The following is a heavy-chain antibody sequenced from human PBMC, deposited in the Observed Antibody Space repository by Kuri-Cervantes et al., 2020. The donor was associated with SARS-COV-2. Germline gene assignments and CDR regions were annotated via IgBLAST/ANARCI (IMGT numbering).Heavy chain of an antibody. CDR2: ISGSGGST. J-gene: IGHJ4*02. D-gene: IGHD2-21*01. V-gene: IGHV3-23*01. CDR3: TGWRLSYCGGDCYSVEAY. Sequence: CAASGFTFSSYAMSWVRQAPGKGLEWVSAISGSGGSTYYADSVKGRFTISRDNPKNTAYLQMNSLKTEDTAVYYCTGWRLSYCGGDCYSVEAYWGQGTLVTVSS. CDR1: GFTFSSYA.